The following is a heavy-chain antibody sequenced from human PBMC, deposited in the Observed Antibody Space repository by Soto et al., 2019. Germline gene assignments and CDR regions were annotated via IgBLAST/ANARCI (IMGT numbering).Heavy chain of an antibody. Sequence: PSETLSLTCAVSGYSIASGYYWAWIRQSPGKGLEWIGSIYPAGSVYYNPSLNSRVAVSLDTSKNHFSLKLTSVTAADTAVYYCARTFDYYVMDVWGQGTTVTVSS. CDR2: IYPAGSV. CDR3: ARTFDYYVMDV. V-gene: IGHV4-38-2*01. CDR1: GYSIASGYY. J-gene: IGHJ6*02.